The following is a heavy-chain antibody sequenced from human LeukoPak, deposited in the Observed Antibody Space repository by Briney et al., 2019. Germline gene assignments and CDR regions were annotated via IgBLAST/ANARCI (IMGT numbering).Heavy chain of an antibody. CDR1: GFTFSNFW. Sequence: GGSLRLSCTVSGFTFSNFWMSWVRQAPGKGLERVANIKDDGSAKFYLASVEGRFTISRDNAKSSLYLQMNSLRAEDTAVYYCARRNSGGSHAFGIWGQGTMVTVSS. CDR2: IKDDGSAK. CDR3: ARRNSGGSHAFGI. D-gene: IGHD5-12*01. V-gene: IGHV3-7*03. J-gene: IGHJ3*02.